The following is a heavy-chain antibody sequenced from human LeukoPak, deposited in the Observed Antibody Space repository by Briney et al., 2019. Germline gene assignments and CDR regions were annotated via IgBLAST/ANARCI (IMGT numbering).Heavy chain of an antibody. Sequence: PGGSLRLSCAASGFTFSDYSMNWVHQAPGKGLEWLSFIGGRGSTVYCADSVKGRFTISRDNAKRSLYLQMNSLRVEDTALYYCARDKTTGFKNDFDSWGQGTLVTVSP. J-gene: IGHJ4*02. CDR2: IGGRGSTV. CDR1: GFTFSDYS. CDR3: ARDKTTGFKNDFDS. V-gene: IGHV3-48*04. D-gene: IGHD5-24*01.